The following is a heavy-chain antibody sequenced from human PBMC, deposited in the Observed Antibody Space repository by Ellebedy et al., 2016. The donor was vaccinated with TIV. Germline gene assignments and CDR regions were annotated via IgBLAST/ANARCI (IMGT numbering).Heavy chain of an antibody. D-gene: IGHD3-10*01. J-gene: IGHJ6*02. V-gene: IGHV3-23*01. CDR1: GFTFSSYA. CDR2: ISGSGGST. CDR3: ARGRVETYYYGSGSYSRYGMDV. Sequence: GESLKISCAASGFTFSSYAMSWVRQAPGKGLEWVSAISGSGGSTYYADSVKGRFTISRDNSKNTLYLQMNSLRAEDTAVYYCARGRVETYYYGSGSYSRYGMDVWGQGTTVTVSS.